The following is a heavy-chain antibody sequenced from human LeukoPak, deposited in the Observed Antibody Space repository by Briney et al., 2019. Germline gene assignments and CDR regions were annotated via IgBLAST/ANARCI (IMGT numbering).Heavy chain of an antibody. V-gene: IGHV3-21*01. CDR1: GFTFSSYS. CDR2: ISSSSSYI. D-gene: IGHD6-19*01. CDR3: ARDLTRVAADAFDI. Sequence: GGSLRLSCAASGFTFSSYSMNRVRQAPGKGLEWVSSISSSSSYIYYADSVKGRFTISRDNAKNSLYLQMNSLRAEDTAVYYCARDLTRVAADAFDIWGQGTMVTVSS. J-gene: IGHJ3*02.